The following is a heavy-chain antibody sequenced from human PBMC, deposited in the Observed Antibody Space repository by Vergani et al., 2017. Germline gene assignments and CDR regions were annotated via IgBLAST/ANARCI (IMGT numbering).Heavy chain of an antibody. Sequence: QVQLQESGPGLVKPSQTLSLICTVSGGSISSGGYYWSWIRQHPGKGLEWIGYNYYSWSTYYNPSLKSRDTISVDTSKNQFSLKLSSVTAADTAVYYCAREVAHLDYDYYGMDVWGQGTTVTVSS. CDR2: NYYSWST. CDR3: AREVAHLDYDYYGMDV. J-gene: IGHJ6*02. CDR1: GGSISSGGYY. V-gene: IGHV4-31*03. D-gene: IGHD2-15*01.